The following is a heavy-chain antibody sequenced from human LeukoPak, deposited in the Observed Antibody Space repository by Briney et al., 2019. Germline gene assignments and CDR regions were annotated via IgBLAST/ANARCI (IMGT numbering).Heavy chain of an antibody. CDR1: GFTFSSYG. V-gene: IGHV3-30*18. D-gene: IGHD6-19*01. Sequence: PGGSLRLSCAASGFTFSSYGMHWVRQAPGKGLEWVAVISYDGSNKYYADSVKGRFTISRDNSKNTLYLQMNSLRAEDTAVYYCAKTRQWLVPERGMDVWGQGTTVTVSS. CDR3: AKTRQWLVPERGMDV. J-gene: IGHJ6*02. CDR2: ISYDGSNK.